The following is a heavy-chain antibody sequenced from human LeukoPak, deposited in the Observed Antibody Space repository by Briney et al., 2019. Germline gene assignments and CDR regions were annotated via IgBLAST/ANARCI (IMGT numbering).Heavy chain of an antibody. CDR2: INHSGST. Sequence: PSETLSLTCAVYGGSFSGYYWSWTRQPPGKGLEWIGEINHSGSTNYNPSLKSRVTISVDTCKNQFSLKLSSVTAADTAVYYCARGRPRRAFDIWGQGTMVTVSS. J-gene: IGHJ3*02. CDR3: ARGRPRRAFDI. V-gene: IGHV4-34*01. CDR1: GGSFSGYY.